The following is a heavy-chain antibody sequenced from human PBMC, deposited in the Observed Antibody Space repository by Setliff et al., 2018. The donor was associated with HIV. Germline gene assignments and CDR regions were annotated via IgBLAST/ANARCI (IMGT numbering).Heavy chain of an antibody. Sequence: PSETLSLTCTVSGGSISSGSYYWSWIRQPAGKGLEWIGHIYTSGSTNYNPSLKSRVTISVDTSKNQFSLKLSSVTAADTAVYYCAREGRPGFWSGYYFDYWGQGTLVTVSS. CDR3: AREGRPGFWSGYYFDY. J-gene: IGHJ4*02. CDR2: IYTSGST. CDR1: GGSISSGSYY. D-gene: IGHD3-3*01. V-gene: IGHV4-61*09.